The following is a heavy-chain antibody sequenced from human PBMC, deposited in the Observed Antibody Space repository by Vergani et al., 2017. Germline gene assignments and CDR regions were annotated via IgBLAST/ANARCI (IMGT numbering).Heavy chain of an antibody. CDR2: IYPGDSDT. D-gene: IGHD2-2*02. CDR1: GYSFTSYW. CDR3: ARQGCSSASCHTLYYFDY. V-gene: IGHV5-51*01. J-gene: IGHJ4*02. Sequence: EVQLVQSGAEVKKPGESLTISCKGSGYSFTSYWIGWVRQMPGKGLEWMGIIYPGDSDTRYSPSFQGQVTISADKSISTAYLQWSSPKASDTAMYYCARQGCSSASCHTLYYFDYWGQGTLVTVSS.